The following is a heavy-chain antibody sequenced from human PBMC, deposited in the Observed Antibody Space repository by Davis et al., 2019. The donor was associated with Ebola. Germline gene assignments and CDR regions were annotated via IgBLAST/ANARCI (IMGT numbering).Heavy chain of an antibody. CDR3: AKAGIVGATSGRTKGVDY. D-gene: IGHD1-26*01. CDR1: GFTFSSYS. J-gene: IGHJ4*02. Sequence: GESLKISCAASGFTFSSYSMNWVRQAPGKGLEWVVVISYAGSNKYYADSVKGRFTISRDNSKNTLYLQMNSLRAEDTAVYYCAKAGIVGATSGRTKGVDYWGQGTLVTVSS. V-gene: IGHV3-30*18. CDR2: ISYAGSNK.